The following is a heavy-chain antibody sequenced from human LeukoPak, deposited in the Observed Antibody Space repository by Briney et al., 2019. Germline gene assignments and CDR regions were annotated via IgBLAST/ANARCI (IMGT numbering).Heavy chain of an antibody. J-gene: IGHJ4*02. V-gene: IGHV4-59*01. Sequence: SETLSLTCTVSGGSISSFYWSWIRQPPGKGLEWIGYVHYSGAIDYNPSLNSRLTISLDTSKTQFSLKLTSVTAADTAVYYCARATDDGGNLDYWGQGTLVTVSS. CDR1: GGSISSFY. D-gene: IGHD4-23*01. CDR2: VHYSGAI. CDR3: ARATDDGGNLDY.